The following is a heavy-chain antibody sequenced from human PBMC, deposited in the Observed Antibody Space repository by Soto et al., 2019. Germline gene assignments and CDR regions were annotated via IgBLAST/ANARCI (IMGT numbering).Heavy chain of an antibody. CDR3: ARVYGDYYAFDI. Sequence: QVQLVQSGAEVKKPGSSVKVSCKASGGTFSSYAISWVRQAPGQGLEWMGGIIPIFGTANYAQKFQGRVTITADEATSTAYMELSSLRSEDTAVDYWARVYGDYYAFDIWGQGTMVTVSA. V-gene: IGHV1-69*12. CDR2: IIPIFGTA. J-gene: IGHJ3*02. D-gene: IGHD4-17*01. CDR1: GGTFSSYA.